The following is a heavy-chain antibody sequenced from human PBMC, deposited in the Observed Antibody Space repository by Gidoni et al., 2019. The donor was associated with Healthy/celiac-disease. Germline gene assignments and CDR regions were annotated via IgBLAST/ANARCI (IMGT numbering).Heavy chain of an antibody. J-gene: IGHJ4*02. Sequence: QVQLQESGPGLVKPSETLSLPCTVSGGSVSRGSYYWTWIRQPPGKGLEWIGYIYYSGSTNYNPALKSRGTISVDKSKNQFSRKLSSVTAADTAVYYCARRVRYDSSGYYPAALDYWGQGTLVTVSS. CDR2: IYYSGST. D-gene: IGHD3-22*01. CDR3: ARRVRYDSSGYYPAALDY. V-gene: IGHV4-61*01. CDR1: GGSVSRGSYY.